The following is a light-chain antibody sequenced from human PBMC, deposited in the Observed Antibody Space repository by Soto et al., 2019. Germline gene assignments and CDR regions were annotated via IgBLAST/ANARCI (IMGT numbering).Light chain of an antibody. CDR3: QQYSIWRT. CDR2: GAS. J-gene: IGKJ1*01. V-gene: IGKV3-15*01. Sequence: VWTEYPGTLYLSPGERATRSCRASQSISGYLAWYQQKAGQAPRLLIYGASTRATGIPARFSGSGSGTEFTLTISGLQSDDFAVYYCQQYSIWRTFGQGTKVDIK. CDR1: QSISGY.